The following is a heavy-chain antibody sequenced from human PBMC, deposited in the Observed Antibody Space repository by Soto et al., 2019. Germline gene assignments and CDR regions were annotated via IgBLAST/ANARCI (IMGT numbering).Heavy chain of an antibody. CDR3: ARGTSDYDLYTRTDAFDI. CDR1: GYTFTSYG. J-gene: IGHJ3*02. D-gene: IGHD5-12*01. V-gene: IGHV1-18*01. CDR2: ISAYNGNT. Sequence: ASGKVSCKASGYTFTSYGIIWVRQAPGQGLEWMGWISAYNGNTNYAQKLQGRVTMTTDTSTSTAYMELRSLRSDDTAVYYCARGTSDYDLYTRTDAFDIWGQGTMVTVSS.